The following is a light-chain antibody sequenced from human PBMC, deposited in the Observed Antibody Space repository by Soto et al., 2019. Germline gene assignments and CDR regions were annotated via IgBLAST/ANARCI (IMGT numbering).Light chain of an antibody. CDR3: QQYGGSSWT. CDR1: QSVSSSY. CDR2: DAS. V-gene: IGKV3-20*01. Sequence: EIVLTQSPATLSSSAWERATLSCMASQSVSSSYLAWYQQKPGQAPRLLIYDASNRATGIPARFSGSGSGTDFTLTISSLEPEDFAVYYCQQYGGSSWTFGQGTKVDI. J-gene: IGKJ1*01.